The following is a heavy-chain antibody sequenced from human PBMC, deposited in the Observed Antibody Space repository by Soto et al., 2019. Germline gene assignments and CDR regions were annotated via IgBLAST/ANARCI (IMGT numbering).Heavy chain of an antibody. CDR2: MNPNSGNT. Sequence: QVQLVQSGAEVKKPGASVKVSCKASGYTFTSYDINWVRQATGQGLEWMGWMNPNSGNTGYAQKFQGRVTMTRNTSISTAYMELSSLRSEATAVYYCATAPVVVAATDFDYWGQGTLVTVSS. V-gene: IGHV1-8*01. D-gene: IGHD2-15*01. CDR3: ATAPVVVAATDFDY. J-gene: IGHJ4*02. CDR1: GYTFTSYD.